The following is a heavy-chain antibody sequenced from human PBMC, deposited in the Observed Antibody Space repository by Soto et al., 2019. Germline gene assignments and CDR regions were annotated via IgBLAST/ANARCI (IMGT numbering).Heavy chain of an antibody. CDR2: IWHDGKNK. CDR3: ARDPGQDEAMDY. CDR1: GFTFSNFG. Sequence: QVQVVESGGGVVQPGTSLRLSCAASGFTFSNFGMHWVRQAPGKGLEWVAVIWHDGKNKYNADSAKGRFTISRDNSKNTLYLQMHSVRAEDTAVYYCARDPGQDEAMDYWGQGTLVTVSS. J-gene: IGHJ4*02. V-gene: IGHV3-33*01.